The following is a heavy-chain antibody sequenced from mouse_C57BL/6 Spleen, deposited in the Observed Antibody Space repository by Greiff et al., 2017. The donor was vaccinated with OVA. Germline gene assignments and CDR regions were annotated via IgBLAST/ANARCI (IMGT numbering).Heavy chain of an antibody. D-gene: IGHD1-1*01. J-gene: IGHJ1*03. CDR3: ARGVTTVVAPRDFDV. V-gene: IGHV5-4*01. CDR1: GFTFSSYA. Sequence: EVQLQESGGGLVKPGGSLKLSCAASGFTFSSYAMSWVRQTPEKRLEWVATISDGGSYTYYPDNVKGRFTISRDNAKNNLYLQMSHLKSEDTAMYYCARGVTTVVAPRDFDVWGTGTTVTVSS. CDR2: ISDGGSYT.